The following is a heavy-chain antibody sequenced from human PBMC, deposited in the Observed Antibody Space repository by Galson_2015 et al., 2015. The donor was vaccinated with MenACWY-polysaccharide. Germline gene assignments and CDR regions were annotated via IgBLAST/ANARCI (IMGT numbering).Heavy chain of an antibody. CDR1: GFTFSNAW. Sequence: SLRLSCAASGFTFSNAWMSWVRQAPGKGLEWVGRIKSKTDGGTTDYAAPVKGRFTISRDDSKNTLYLQMNSLKTGDTAVYYCTTTAYGSGSYDFDDAVFDPWGQRSLVSVSS. D-gene: IGHD3-10*01. V-gene: IGHV3-15*01. J-gene: IGHJ5*02. CDR2: IKSKTDGGTT. CDR3: TTTAYGSGSYDFDDAVFDP.